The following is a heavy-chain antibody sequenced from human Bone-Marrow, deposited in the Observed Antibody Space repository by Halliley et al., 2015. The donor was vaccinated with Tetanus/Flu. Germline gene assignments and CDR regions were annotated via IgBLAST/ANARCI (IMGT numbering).Heavy chain of an antibody. CDR3: AKDVYPGPLHDNGDYRWNAFDI. CDR2: GST. Sequence: GSTYYTDSVKGRFTISRDNSKNTLYLQMNSLRAEDTAVYYCAKDVYPGPLHDNGDYRWNAFDIWGQGTMVTVSS. V-gene: IGHV3-23*01. D-gene: IGHD4-17*01. J-gene: IGHJ3*02.